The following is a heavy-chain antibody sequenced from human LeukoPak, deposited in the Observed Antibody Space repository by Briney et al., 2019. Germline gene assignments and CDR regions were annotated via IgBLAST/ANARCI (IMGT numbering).Heavy chain of an antibody. CDR3: ARVTRPPSAFDF. Sequence: LGASVKVSCKASGYTLTSYGISWVRQAPGQGLEWMGWISAYNGNTIYAQKLQGRVTMTTDTSTSTAYMELTRLTSDDTAVYYCARVTRPPSAFDFWGQGTMVTVSS. V-gene: IGHV1-18*01. CDR2: ISAYNGNT. CDR1: GYTLTSYG. D-gene: IGHD2-2*01. J-gene: IGHJ3*01.